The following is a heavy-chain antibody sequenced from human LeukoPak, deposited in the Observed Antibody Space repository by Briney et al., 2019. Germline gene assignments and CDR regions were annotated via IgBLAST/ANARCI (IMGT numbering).Heavy chain of an antibody. CDR2: ISYDGSNK. J-gene: IGHJ6*02. V-gene: IGHV3-30-3*01. CDR1: GFTFSSYA. Sequence: GGSLRLSCAASGFTFSSYAMHWVRQAPGKGLEWVAVISYDGSNKYYADSVKGRFTISRDNSKNTLYLQMNSLRAEDTAVYYCAKDTLVWGQGTTVTVSS. CDR3: AKDTLV.